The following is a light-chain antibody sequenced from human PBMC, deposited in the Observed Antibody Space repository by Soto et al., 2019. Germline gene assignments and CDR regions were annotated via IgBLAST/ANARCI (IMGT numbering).Light chain of an antibody. V-gene: IGLV2-11*01. Sequence: QSALTQPRSVSGSPGXXXXXXXTGTSSDVGGYKYVSWYQQHPGRAPKLMIYDVSKRPSGVPDRFSGSKSANTASLTISGLQAEDEADYYCCAYAGSHTWVFGGGTKLTVL. CDR1: SSDVGGYKY. CDR2: DVS. J-gene: IGLJ3*02. CDR3: CAYAGSHTWV.